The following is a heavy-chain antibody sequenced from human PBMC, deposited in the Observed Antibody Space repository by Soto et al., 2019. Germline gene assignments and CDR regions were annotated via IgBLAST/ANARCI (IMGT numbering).Heavy chain of an antibody. D-gene: IGHD1-1*01. CDR3: AKALSHDSPLDY. V-gene: IGHV3-23*01. Sequence: EVQLLESGGGLVQPGGSLRLSCTASGFTFIDYAMSWVRQAPGKRLEWVSLISGGGGTTQYADSVKGRFTISRDNSKNTVYLKMNSLRVEDTAVYFCAKALSHDSPLDYWGQGTLVTVSS. CDR2: ISGGGGTT. CDR1: GFTFIDYA. J-gene: IGHJ4*02.